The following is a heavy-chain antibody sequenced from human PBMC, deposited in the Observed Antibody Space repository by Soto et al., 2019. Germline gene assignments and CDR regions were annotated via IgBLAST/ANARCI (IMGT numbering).Heavy chain of an antibody. V-gene: IGHV1-69*02. CDR2: IIPILGIA. Sequence: QVQLVQSGAEVKKPGSSVKVSCKASGGTFTSYSISWVRQAPGQGLEWMGRIIPILGIANYAQKFQGRVTITADKSTSTAYMELSSLRSEDTAVYYCASSSRVLLDYWGQGTLVTVSS. CDR3: ASSSRVLLDY. D-gene: IGHD3-10*01. J-gene: IGHJ4*02. CDR1: GGTFTSYS.